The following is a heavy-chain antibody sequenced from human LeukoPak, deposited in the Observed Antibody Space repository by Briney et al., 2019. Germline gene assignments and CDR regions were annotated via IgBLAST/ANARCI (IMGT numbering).Heavy chain of an antibody. CDR3: ARGFRLSAIEDCFDP. V-gene: IGHV1-2*02. Sequence: GASVKVSCKASGYTFTAYYMHWVRLAPGQGLEWMGWITPNSGGTKYAQRFQGRVTMTRDTSISTAYMELSGLRSDDTAVHYCARGFRLSAIEDCFDPWGQGTLVTVSS. J-gene: IGHJ5*02. D-gene: IGHD2-2*02. CDR1: GYTFTAYY. CDR2: ITPNSGGT.